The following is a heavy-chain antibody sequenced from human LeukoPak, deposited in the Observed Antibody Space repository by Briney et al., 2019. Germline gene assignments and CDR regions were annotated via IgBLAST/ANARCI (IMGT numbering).Heavy chain of an antibody. D-gene: IGHD3-22*01. CDR3: ARESDNSGYYDY. J-gene: IGHJ4*02. CDR2: ISSSSTYT. CDR1: GFSFSNFY. V-gene: IGHV3-11*06. Sequence: GGSLRLSCAASGFSFSNFYMSWIRQAPGKGLGWVSYISSSSTYTTSADSVRGRFTISRDNAKNSLYLQMNSLRVEDTDVYYCARESDNSGYYDYWGQGTLVTVSS.